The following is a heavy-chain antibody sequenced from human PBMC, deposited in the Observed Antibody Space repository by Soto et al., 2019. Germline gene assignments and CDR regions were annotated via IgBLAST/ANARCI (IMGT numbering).Heavy chain of an antibody. J-gene: IGHJ6*03. D-gene: IGHD3-3*01. Sequence: SETLSLTCTVSGGSISSGGYYWSWIRQHPGKGLEWIGYIYYSGSTYYNPSLKSRVTISVDTSKNQFSLKLSSVTAADTAVYYCARRLIGVVTPDYYYYMDVWGKGTTVTVSS. CDR2: IYYSGST. CDR3: ARRLIGVVTPDYYYYMDV. CDR1: GGSISSGGYY. V-gene: IGHV4-31*03.